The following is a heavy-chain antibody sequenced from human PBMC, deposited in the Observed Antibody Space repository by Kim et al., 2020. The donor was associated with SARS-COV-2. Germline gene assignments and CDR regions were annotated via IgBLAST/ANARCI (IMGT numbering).Heavy chain of an antibody. CDR1: GYTFTTYN. Sequence: ASVKVCKTSGYTFTTYNIHWVRQAPGQRLEWMGWINSANGNTKYSQNFRGRVSITREKSATTAYMEVNSLGSEDTAVYYCVRGGNGPAWGQGTLVTVSS. CDR2: INSANGNT. D-gene: IGHD2-8*01. CDR3: VRGGNGPA. V-gene: IGHV1-3*04. J-gene: IGHJ4*02.